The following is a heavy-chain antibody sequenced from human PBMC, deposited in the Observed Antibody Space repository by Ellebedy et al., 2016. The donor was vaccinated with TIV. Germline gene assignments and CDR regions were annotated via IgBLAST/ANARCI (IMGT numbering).Heavy chain of an antibody. J-gene: IGHJ4*02. CDR2: ISGSGGST. Sequence: GESLKISCAASGFTFSSYGMHWVRQAPGKGLEWVSAISGSGGSTYYADSVKGRFTISRDNSKNTLYLQMNSLRAEDTAVYYCAKKRITGTTSWGQGTLVTVSS. CDR3: AKKRITGTTS. D-gene: IGHD1-20*01. V-gene: IGHV3-23*01. CDR1: GFTFSSYG.